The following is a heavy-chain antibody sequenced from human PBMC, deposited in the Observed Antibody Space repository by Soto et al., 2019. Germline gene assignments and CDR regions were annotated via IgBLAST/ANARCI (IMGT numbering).Heavy chain of an antibody. CDR1: GFTFSSHG. CDR3: ARDRSYTWAFDY. J-gene: IGHJ4*02. D-gene: IGHD1-26*01. V-gene: IGHV3-30*03. Sequence: QVQLVESGGTVVQPGRSLRLSCVASGFTFSSHGMHWVRQAPGKGLEWVAVISYDGSDEHYADSVKGRFTISRDSPKNILYLQMDSLTAEDTAVYYCARDRSYTWAFDYWGQGTLVTVSS. CDR2: ISYDGSDE.